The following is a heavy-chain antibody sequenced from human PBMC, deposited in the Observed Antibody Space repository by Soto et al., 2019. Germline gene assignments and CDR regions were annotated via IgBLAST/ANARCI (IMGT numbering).Heavy chain of an antibody. CDR3: ARAAAVAATGGYYFDY. CDR1: GYTFTSYG. D-gene: IGHD6-19*01. V-gene: IGHV1-18*04. J-gene: IGHJ4*02. CDR2: ISAYNGNT. Sequence: ASVKVSCKASGYTFTSYGISWVRQAPGQGLEWMGWISAYNGNTNYAQKLQGRVTMTTDTSTSTAYMELRSLRSDATAVYYCARAAAVAATGGYYFDYWGQGTLVTVS.